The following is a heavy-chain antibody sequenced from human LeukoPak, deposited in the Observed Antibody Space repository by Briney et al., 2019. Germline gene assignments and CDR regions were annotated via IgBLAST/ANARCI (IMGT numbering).Heavy chain of an antibody. V-gene: IGHV4-4*07. CDR2: IDISGST. CDR3: ARAYVPHDLVHAFDV. CDR1: GGSISSYY. J-gene: IGHJ3*01. D-gene: IGHD3-10*02. Sequence: PSGTLSLTCTVSGGSISSYYWSWIRQPAGKGLEWIGRIDISGSTKYNPSLKSRVTMSGDTSKNQFSLKLTSVTATDTGVYYCARAYVPHDLVHAFDVWGQGTMVTVSS.